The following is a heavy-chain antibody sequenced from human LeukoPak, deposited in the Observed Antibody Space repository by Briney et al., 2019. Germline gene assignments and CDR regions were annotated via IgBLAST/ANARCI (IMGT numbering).Heavy chain of an antibody. CDR2: VNPNSGGT. J-gene: IGHJ6*03. CDR3: ARDLGYCSSTSCYTPAYYMDV. D-gene: IGHD2-2*02. V-gene: IGHV1-2*02. CDR1: GYTFTGYY. Sequence: ASVKVSCKASGYTFTGYYMHWVRQAPGQGLEWMGWVNPNSGGTNYAQKFQGRVTMTRDTSISTAYMELSRLRSDDTAVYYCARDLGYCSSTSCYTPAYYMDVWGKGTTVTVSS.